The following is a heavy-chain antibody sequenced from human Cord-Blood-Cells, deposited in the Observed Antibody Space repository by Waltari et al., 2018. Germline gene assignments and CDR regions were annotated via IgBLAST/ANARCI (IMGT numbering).Heavy chain of an antibody. Sequence: QLQLQESGPGLVKPSETLSLTCTVSGGSISSSSYYWGWNRQPPGKGLEWIGSIYYSGSTYYNPSLKSRVTISVDTSKNQFSLKLSSVTAADTAVYYCARSGDGLSYYFDYWGQGTLVTVSS. V-gene: IGHV4-39*01. J-gene: IGHJ4*02. CDR3: ARSGDGLSYYFDY. CDR1: GGSISSSSYY. CDR2: IYYSGST. D-gene: IGHD7-27*01.